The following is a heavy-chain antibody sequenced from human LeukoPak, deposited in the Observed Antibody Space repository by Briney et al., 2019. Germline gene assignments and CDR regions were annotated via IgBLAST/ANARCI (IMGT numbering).Heavy chain of an antibody. CDR2: ISYDGSNK. Sequence: GGSLRLSCAASGFTFSTYAMHWVRRAPGKGLEWVAVISYDGSNKYYADSVEGRFTISRDNSKNTLYLQMNSLRAEDTAVYYCARGAVPRALDYWGQGTLVTVSS. CDR3: ARGAVPRALDY. V-gene: IGHV3-30*04. J-gene: IGHJ4*02. CDR1: GFTFSTYA.